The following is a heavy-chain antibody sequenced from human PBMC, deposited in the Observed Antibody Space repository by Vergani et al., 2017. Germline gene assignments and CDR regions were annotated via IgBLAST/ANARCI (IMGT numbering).Heavy chain of an antibody. CDR3: AICWTALLTAHFAVRDYYYGMDV. CDR1: GGTFSSYA. CDR2: IIPIFGTA. V-gene: IGHV1-69*01. J-gene: IGHJ6*02. D-gene: IGHD3-9*01. Sequence: QVQLVQSGAEVKKPGSSVKVSCKASGGTFSSYAISWVRQAPGQGLEWMGGIIPIFGTANYAQKFQGRVTITADESTSTAYMELSSLRSEDTAVYYCAICWTALLTAHFAVRDYYYGMDVWGQGTTVTVSS.